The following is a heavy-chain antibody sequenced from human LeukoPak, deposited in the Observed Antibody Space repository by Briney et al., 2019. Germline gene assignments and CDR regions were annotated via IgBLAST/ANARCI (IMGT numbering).Heavy chain of an antibody. V-gene: IGHV4-61*02. CDR3: ATSKLSGTHYYYYMAV. CDR1: GGSISSKDYY. CDR2: IYTNGDT. J-gene: IGHJ6*03. Sequence: SETLSLTCTVSGGSISSKDYYWSWLRQPAGTGLEWIGRIYTNGDTKYNPSLQSRVTVSLDRSKNQFSLKLTSMTAADTAVYYCATSKLSGTHYYYYMAVWGKGATVTISS. D-gene: IGHD3-10*01.